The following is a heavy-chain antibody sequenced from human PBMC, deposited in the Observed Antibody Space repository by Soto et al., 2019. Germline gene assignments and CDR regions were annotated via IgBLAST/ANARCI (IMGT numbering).Heavy chain of an antibody. CDR3: ARPTTVTTFWYFDL. J-gene: IGHJ2*01. CDR1: GFTFSSYG. V-gene: IGHV3-33*01. CDR2: IWYDGSNK. D-gene: IGHD4-17*01. Sequence: GGSLRLSCAASGFTFSSYGMHWVRQAPGKGLEWVAVIWYDGSNKYYADSVKGRFTISRDNSKNTLYLQMNSLRAEDTAVYYCARPTTVTTFWYFDLWGRGTLVTVSS.